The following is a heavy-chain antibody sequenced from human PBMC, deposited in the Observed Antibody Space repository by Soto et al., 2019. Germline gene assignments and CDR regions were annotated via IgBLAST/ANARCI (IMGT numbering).Heavy chain of an antibody. CDR1: GFTFSAHY. Sequence: EVQLVESGGGLVQPGGSLRLSCAASGFTFSAHYLDWVRQAPGKGLEWVGRIKNKANSYTTEYAASVEGRFTISREDSQNSLYLQRNSPESEDAAEYYCARVSLVGPSGGRYFDFWCQGSQVAVSS. J-gene: IGHJ4*02. V-gene: IGHV3-72*01. D-gene: IGHD1-26*01. CDR2: IKNKANSYTT. CDR3: ARVSLVGPSGGRYFDF.